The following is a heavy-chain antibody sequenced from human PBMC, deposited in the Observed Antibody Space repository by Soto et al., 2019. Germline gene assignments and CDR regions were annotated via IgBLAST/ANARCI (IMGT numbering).Heavy chain of an antibody. J-gene: IGHJ6*03. Sequence: GGSLRLSCAASGFTFSSYAMSWVRQAPGKGLEWVSAISGSGGSTYYADSVKGRFTISRDNSKNTLYLQMNSLRAEDTAVYYCAGDLCSSTSCYPPYYYYYMDVWGKGTTVTVSS. CDR1: GFTFSSYA. D-gene: IGHD2-2*01. CDR2: ISGSGGST. V-gene: IGHV3-23*01. CDR3: AGDLCSSTSCYPPYYYYYMDV.